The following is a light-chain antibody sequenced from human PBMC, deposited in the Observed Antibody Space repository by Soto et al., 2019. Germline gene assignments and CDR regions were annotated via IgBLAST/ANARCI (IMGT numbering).Light chain of an antibody. CDR3: HQYGGSPPET. J-gene: IGKJ1*01. CDR1: QSVSSK. V-gene: IGKV3-20*01. CDR2: AAS. Sequence: EIVMTQSPATLSVSPGERATLSCRASQSVSSKLAWYQQKPGQPPRLLIYAASIRATGIPDRFSGSGSGTDFTLTISRLEPEDFAVYYCHQYGGSPPETFGQGTQGGYQ.